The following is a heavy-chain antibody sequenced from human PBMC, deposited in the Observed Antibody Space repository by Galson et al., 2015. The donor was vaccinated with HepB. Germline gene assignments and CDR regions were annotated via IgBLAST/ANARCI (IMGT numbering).Heavy chain of an antibody. J-gene: IGHJ6*02. CDR2: IIPIFGTA. D-gene: IGHD2-15*01. V-gene: IGHV1-69*13. Sequence: SVKVSCKASGGTFSSYAISWVRQAPGQGLEWMGGIIPIFGTANYAQKFQGRVTITADESTSTAYMELSSLSSEDTAVYYCASGCSGGSCSLRTNYYGMDVWGQGTTVTVSS. CDR3: ASGCSGGSCSLRTNYYGMDV. CDR1: GGTFSSYA.